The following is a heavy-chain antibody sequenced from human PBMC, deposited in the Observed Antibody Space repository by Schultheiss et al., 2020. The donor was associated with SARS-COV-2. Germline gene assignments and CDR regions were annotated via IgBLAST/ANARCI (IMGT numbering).Heavy chain of an antibody. CDR2: IYYSGST. CDR3: ASQYYYDSSGYYPRKTNWFDP. D-gene: IGHD3-22*01. Sequence: SQTLSLTCTVSGGSISSYYWGWIRQPPGKGLEWIGYIYYSGSTNYNPSHKSRVTISVDTSKNQFSLKLSSVTAADTAVYYCASQYYYDSSGYYPRKTNWFDPWGQGTLVTVSS. CDR1: GGSISSYY. J-gene: IGHJ5*02. V-gene: IGHV4-59*08.